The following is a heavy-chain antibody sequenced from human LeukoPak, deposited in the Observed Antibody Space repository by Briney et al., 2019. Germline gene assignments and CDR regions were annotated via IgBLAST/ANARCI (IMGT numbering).Heavy chain of an antibody. J-gene: IGHJ6*03. V-gene: IGHV3-48*01. CDR1: GFTFSSYS. D-gene: IGHD3-16*01. CDR3: ARSPAGGRYYMDV. Sequence: GGSLRLSCAASGFTFSSYSMNWVRQAPGKGLEWVSYISSSSTIYYADSVKGRFTISRDNVKNSLYLQMNSLRAEDTAVYYCARSPAGGRYYMDVWGKGTTVTVSS. CDR2: ISSSSTI.